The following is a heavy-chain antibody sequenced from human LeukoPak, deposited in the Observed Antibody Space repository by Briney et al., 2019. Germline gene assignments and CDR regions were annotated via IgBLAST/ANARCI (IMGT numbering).Heavy chain of an antibody. CDR3: ARDLGIAGTTHAFDI. J-gene: IGHJ3*02. V-gene: IGHV3-53*01. D-gene: IGHD1-14*01. Sequence: PRRSLRLSSAASGFTVSRNDMTWVRQAPARGLDCISVIYGGGPTYYADSVKGRFTISRDTAKNTLYLQMNSLRGEDTAVYFCARDLGIAGTTHAFDIWGHGTMVTVSS. CDR1: GFTVSRND. CDR2: IYGGGPT.